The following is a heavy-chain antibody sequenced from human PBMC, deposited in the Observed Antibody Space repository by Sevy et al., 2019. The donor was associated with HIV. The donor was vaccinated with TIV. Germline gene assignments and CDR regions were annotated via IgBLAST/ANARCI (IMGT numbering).Heavy chain of an antibody. CDR1: GYTFTSYA. J-gene: IGHJ4*02. CDR2: INPGNGNT. CDR3: AGSVIPTAIFDY. D-gene: IGHD2-2*01. V-gene: IGHV1-3*01. Sequence: ASVKVSCKASGYTFTSYAIHWVRQAPGQRLEWMGWINPGNGNTKYSQKFQGRVTITRDTSASTTYMELSSLRSEDTAVYYCAGSVIPTAIFDYWGRGTLVTVSS.